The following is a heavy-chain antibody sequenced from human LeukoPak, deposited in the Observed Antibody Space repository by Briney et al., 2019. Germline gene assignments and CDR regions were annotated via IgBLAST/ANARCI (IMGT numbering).Heavy chain of an antibody. CDR1: GFTFGTYW. CDR2: IKQDGSEK. CDR3: ARDKPRDAVSGSNFDY. J-gene: IGHJ4*02. V-gene: IGHV3-7*01. D-gene: IGHD1-26*01. Sequence: GGSLRLSCAASGFTFGTYWMSWVRQAPGKGLEWVANIKQDGSEKYYVNFLKGRFTISRDNAKNSLYLQMNSLRAEDTAVYYCARDKPRDAVSGSNFDYWGQGTLVIVSS.